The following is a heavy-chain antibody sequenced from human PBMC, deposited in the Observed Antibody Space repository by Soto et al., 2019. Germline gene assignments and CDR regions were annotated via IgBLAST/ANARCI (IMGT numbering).Heavy chain of an antibody. V-gene: IGHV1-18*01. CDR3: ARINRAAGGSYYYYGMDV. J-gene: IGHJ6*02. D-gene: IGHD6-13*01. CDR2: ISAYNGNT. CDR1: GYTFTSYG. Sequence: GASVKVSCKASGYTFTSYGISWVRQAPGQGLEWMGWISAYNGNTNYAQKLQGRVTMTTDTSTSTAYMELRSLRSDDTAVYYCARINRAAGGSYYYYGMDVWGQGTTVTVSS.